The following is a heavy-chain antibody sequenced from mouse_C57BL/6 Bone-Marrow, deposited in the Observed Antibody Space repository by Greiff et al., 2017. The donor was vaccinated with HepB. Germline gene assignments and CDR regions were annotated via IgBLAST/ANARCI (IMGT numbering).Heavy chain of an antibody. J-gene: IGHJ1*03. CDR3: ARCPNYYGSSWYFDV. D-gene: IGHD1-1*01. CDR1: GYTFTSYW. V-gene: IGHV1-55*01. Sequence: QVQLQQPGAELVKPGASVKMSCKASGYTFTSYWITWVKQRPGQGLEWIGDIYPGSGSTKYNEKFKSKATLTVDTSSSTAYMQLSSLTSEDSAVYYCARCPNYYGSSWYFDVWGTGTTVTVSS. CDR2: IYPGSGST.